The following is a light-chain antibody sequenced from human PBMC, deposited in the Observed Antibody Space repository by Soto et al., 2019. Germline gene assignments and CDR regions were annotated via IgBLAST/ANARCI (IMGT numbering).Light chain of an antibody. CDR2: EDN. V-gene: IGLV2-23*01. Sequence: SVLTQPASVSGSPGQSITISCTGTSGVVGSYNLVSWYQQHPGKAPKLMIYEDNKRPSGVSNRFSVSKSGYTASLTISGLQAVDVADYYCCSYARTSTYVVGSGTKVTV. CDR1: SGVVGSYNL. CDR3: CSYARTSTYV. J-gene: IGLJ1*01.